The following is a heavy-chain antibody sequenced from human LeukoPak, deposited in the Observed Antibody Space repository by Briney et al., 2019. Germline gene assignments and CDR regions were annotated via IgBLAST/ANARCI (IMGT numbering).Heavy chain of an antibody. CDR2: IKQDGSEI. V-gene: IGHV3-7*01. CDR3: ATIEAVRFHY. CDR1: GFTFSDYY. D-gene: IGHD6-19*01. J-gene: IGHJ4*02. Sequence: GGSLRLSCAASGFTFSDYYMSWIRQAPGKGLEWVANIKQDGSEIYYLDSAKGRFTISRDNAKNSLYLQMNSLRVEDTAVYYCATIEAVRFHYWGQGTLVTVSS.